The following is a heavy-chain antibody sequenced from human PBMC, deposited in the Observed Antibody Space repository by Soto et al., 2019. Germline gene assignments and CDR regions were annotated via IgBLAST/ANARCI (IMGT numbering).Heavy chain of an antibody. CDR1: GGSISSGDYY. CDR2: IYYSGIT. CDR3: ARADSIAHYYYYGMDV. Sequence: SETLSLTCTVSGGSISSGDYYWSWIRQPPGKGLEWIGYIYYSGITYYNPSLKSRVTISVDTSKNQFSLRLSSVTAADTAVYYCARADSIAHYYYYGMDVWGQGTTVTVS. J-gene: IGHJ6*02. D-gene: IGHD3-22*01. V-gene: IGHV4-30-4*01.